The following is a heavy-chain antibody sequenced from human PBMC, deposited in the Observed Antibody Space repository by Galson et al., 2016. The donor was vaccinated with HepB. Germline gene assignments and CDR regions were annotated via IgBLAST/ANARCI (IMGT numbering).Heavy chain of an antibody. CDR3: ARAVMLGRGMDV. Sequence: CAISGDSVYNNGAAWVWIRQSPSRGLEWLGRTFYRATWENHYAGSVINRITISQDTSRNQFSLHLHSLTPEDTAVYYCARAVMLGRGMDVWGQGTTVTVSS. D-gene: IGHD3-10*01. V-gene: IGHV6-1*01. CDR1: GDSVYNNGAA. J-gene: IGHJ6*02. CDR2: TFYRATWEN.